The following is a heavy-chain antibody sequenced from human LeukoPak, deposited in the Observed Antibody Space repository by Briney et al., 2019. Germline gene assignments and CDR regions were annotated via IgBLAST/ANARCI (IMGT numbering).Heavy chain of an antibody. Sequence: GGSLRLSCAASGFTFSSYWMSWVRQAPGKGLEWVANINQGGSVKYYVDSVKGRFTISRDDAKNSLYVKMNSLRDEDTAVYYCARVGYSGWNLEYWGQGTLVTVSS. J-gene: IGHJ4*02. V-gene: IGHV3-7*01. CDR2: INQGGSVK. CDR1: GFTFSSYW. D-gene: IGHD5-12*01. CDR3: ARVGYSGWNLEY.